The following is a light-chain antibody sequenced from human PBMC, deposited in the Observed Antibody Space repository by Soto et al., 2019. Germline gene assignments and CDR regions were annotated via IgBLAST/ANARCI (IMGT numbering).Light chain of an antibody. CDR3: QQYGISPRT. V-gene: IGKV3-20*01. Sequence: EVVLTQSPGTLSLSPGERATLSCRASQSISSNYLAWYQQKPGQAPRLLIYGASSRATGIPDRFSGSGSGTDFTLTISRLAPEDFAVYYCQQYGISPRTFGPGTKVEIK. J-gene: IGKJ1*01. CDR2: GAS. CDR1: QSISSNY.